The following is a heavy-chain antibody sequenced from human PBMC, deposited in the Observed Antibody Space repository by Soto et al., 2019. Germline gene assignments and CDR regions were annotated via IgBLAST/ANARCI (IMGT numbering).Heavy chain of an antibody. CDR2: IGAGSAGT. CDR3: STAPISL. V-gene: IGHV3-23*01. CDR1: GITFSSFA. J-gene: IGHJ4*02. Sequence: GGSLRLSCAASGITFSSFAMSWVRQAPGKGLEWVSAIGAGSAGTHYADSVKGRFTISRDDSKNTLYLQMDSLRAEDTAVYFCSTAPISLWGQGTLVTVSS.